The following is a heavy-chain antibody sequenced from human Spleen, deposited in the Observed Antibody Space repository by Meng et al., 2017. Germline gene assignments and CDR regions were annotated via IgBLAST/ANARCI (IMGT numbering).Heavy chain of an antibody. V-gene: IGHV3-11*01. CDR3: ARDLAGIQLWYNWFDP. J-gene: IGHJ5*02. CDR2: ISSSDSTI. D-gene: IGHD5-18*01. Sequence: GGSLRLSCAASGFTFSDYSMNWIRQAPGKGLEWVSYISSSDSTIHYADSMKGRFTISRDNAKNSLFLQMNSLRTEDTAVYYCARDLAGIQLWYNWFDPWGQGTLVTVSS. CDR1: GFTFSDYS.